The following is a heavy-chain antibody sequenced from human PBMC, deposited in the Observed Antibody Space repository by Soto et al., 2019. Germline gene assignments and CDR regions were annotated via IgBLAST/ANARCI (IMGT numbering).Heavy chain of an antibody. V-gene: IGHV3-21*01. CDR1: GFTLSSYS. Sequence: ESGGGLVKPGGSLRLSCAASGFTLSSYSMNWVRQAPGKGLEWVSSVSSSSSYLYFADSVRGRFTISRDNAKNSLYLQMNSRRAEDTAIYCCSTRSGGGGAFDFWGQGTMVTVSS. D-gene: IGHD3-10*01. CDR2: VSSSSSYL. CDR3: STRSGGGGAFDF. J-gene: IGHJ3*01.